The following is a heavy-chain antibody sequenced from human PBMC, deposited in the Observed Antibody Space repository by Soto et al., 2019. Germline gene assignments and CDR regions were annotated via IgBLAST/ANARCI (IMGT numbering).Heavy chain of an antibody. CDR3: ARHCSGGSCSQQVYYYYGMDV. J-gene: IGHJ6*02. CDR2: IYWNDDK. V-gene: IGHV2-5*01. D-gene: IGHD2-15*01. Sequence: QITLKESGPTLVKPTQTLTLTCTFSGFSLSTSGVGVGWIRQPPGKALEWLALIYWNDDKRYSPSLKSRLTITTDTSKTQVVRTMTSMDPVDTATYYCARHCSGGSCSQQVYYYYGMDVWGQGTTVTVSS. CDR1: GFSLSTSGVG.